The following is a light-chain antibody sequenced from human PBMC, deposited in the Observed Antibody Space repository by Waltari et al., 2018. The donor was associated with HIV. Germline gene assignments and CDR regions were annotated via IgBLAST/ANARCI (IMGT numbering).Light chain of an antibody. V-gene: IGLV8-61*01. CDR3: VRYMGSGSCM. Sequence: QTVVTQEPSFSVSPGGAVTLTCGLCSGPVSPSYYTSWYQQTPRRAPRALMCSTSTRAPGVHAHCSGAIHGSNAARTVTGAQAEEESGYYCVRYMGSGSCMFGGGTKLTGL. CDR1: SGPVSPSYY. CDR2: STS. J-gene: IGLJ3*02.